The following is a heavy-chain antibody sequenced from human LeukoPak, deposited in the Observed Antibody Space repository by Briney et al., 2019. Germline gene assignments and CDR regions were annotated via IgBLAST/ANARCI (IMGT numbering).Heavy chain of an antibody. CDR3: ARGDYYDSSGYYYN. J-gene: IGHJ4*02. V-gene: IGHV4-4*07. D-gene: IGHD3-22*01. CDR2: IYTSGST. Sequence: PSETLSLTCTVSGGSISSYYWSWIRQPAGKGLEWIGRIYTSGSTSYNPSLKSRVTMSVDTSKNQFSLKLSSVTAADTAVYYCARGDYYDSSGYYYNWGQGTLVTVSS. CDR1: GGSISSYY.